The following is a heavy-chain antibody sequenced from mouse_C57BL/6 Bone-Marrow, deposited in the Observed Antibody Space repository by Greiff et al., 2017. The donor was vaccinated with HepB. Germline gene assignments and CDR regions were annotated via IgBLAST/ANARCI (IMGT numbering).Heavy chain of an antibody. D-gene: IGHD2-1*01. J-gene: IGHJ3*01. Sequence: EVQVVESGGGLVKPGGSLKLSCAASGFTFSSYAMSWVRQTPEKRLEWVATISDGGSYTYYPDNVKGRFTISRDNAKNNLYLQMSHLKSEDTAMYYCARKGESTEAYWGQGTLVTVSA. CDR3: ARKGESTEAY. CDR2: ISDGGSYT. V-gene: IGHV5-4*01. CDR1: GFTFSSYA.